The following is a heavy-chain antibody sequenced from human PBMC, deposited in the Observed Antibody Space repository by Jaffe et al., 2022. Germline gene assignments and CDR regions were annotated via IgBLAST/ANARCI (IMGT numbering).Heavy chain of an antibody. CDR3: ARLRITMVRGGGRFDY. V-gene: IGHV3-74*01. Sequence: EVQLVESGGGLVQPGGSLRLSCAASGFTFSSYWMHWVRQAPGKGLVWVSRINSDGSSTSYADSVKGRFTISRDNAKNTLYLQMNSLRAEDTAVYYCARLRITMVRGGGRFDYWGQGTLVTVSS. CDR2: INSDGSST. J-gene: IGHJ4*02. D-gene: IGHD3-10*01. CDR1: GFTFSSYW.